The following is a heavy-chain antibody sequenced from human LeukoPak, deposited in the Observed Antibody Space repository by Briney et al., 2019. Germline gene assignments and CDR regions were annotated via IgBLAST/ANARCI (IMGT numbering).Heavy chain of an antibody. V-gene: IGHV4-4*02. J-gene: IGHJ4*02. D-gene: IGHD3-22*01. CDR3: ARVPIVVATYYFDY. CDR1: GGSISSSNW. Sequence: SGTLSLTCAVSGGSISSSNWWSWVRPPPGKGLEWIGEIYHSGSTNYNPSLKSRVTISVDKSKNQFSLKLSSVTAADTAVYYCARVPIVVATYYFDYWGQGTLVTVSS. CDR2: IYHSGST.